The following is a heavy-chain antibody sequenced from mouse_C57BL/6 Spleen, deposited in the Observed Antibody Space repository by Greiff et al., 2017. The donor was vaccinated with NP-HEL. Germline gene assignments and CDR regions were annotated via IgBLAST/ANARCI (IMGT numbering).Heavy chain of an antibody. CDR1: GYSITSGYY. J-gene: IGHJ2*01. D-gene: IGHD2-4*01. CDR2: ISYDGSN. Sequence: EVKLVESGPGLVKPSQSLSLTCSVTGYSITSGYYWNWIRQFPGNKLEWMGYISYDGSNNYNPSLKNRISITRDTSKNQFFLKLNSVTTEDTATYYCARGSYDYDYFDYWGQGTTLTVSS. V-gene: IGHV3-6*01. CDR3: ARGSYDYDYFDY.